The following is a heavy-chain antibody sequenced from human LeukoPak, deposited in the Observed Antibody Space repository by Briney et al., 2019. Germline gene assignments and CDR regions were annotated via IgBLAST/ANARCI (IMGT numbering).Heavy chain of an antibody. J-gene: IGHJ4*02. V-gene: IGHV3-33*01. Sequence: GGSLRLSCAASGFTFSNYRMHWVRQAPGKGLEWVAVIWYDGGNKYYADSVKGRFTISRDNSKDTLYLQMNSVTAEDTAVYLCARVLDYYDTSAYGFWGQGTLVSVSS. CDR1: GFTFSNYR. CDR3: ARVLDYYDTSAYGF. CDR2: IWYDGGNK. D-gene: IGHD3-22*01.